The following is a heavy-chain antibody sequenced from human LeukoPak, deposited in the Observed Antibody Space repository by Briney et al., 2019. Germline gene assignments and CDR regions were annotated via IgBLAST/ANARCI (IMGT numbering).Heavy chain of an antibody. V-gene: IGHV3-23*01. Sequence: GGSLRLSCEVSGFIFSYYGMNWVRQAPGKGLEWVSAISDSGDATYYADSVKGRFTISRDNAKKTLYLQMNSLRAEDTAVYYCARGSSRSWWGFDYWGQGTLVTVSS. D-gene: IGHD6-13*01. J-gene: IGHJ4*02. CDR1: GFIFSYYG. CDR2: ISDSGDAT. CDR3: ARGSSRSWWGFDY.